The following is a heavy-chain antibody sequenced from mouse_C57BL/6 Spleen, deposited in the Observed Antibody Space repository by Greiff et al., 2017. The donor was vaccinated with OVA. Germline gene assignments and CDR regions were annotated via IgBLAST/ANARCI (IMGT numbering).Heavy chain of an antibody. CDR2: IYPGDGDT. Sequence: QVQLKQSGPELVKPGASVKISCKASGYAFSSSWMNWVKQRPGKGLEWIGRIYPGDGDTNYNGKFKGKATLTADKSSSTAYMQLSSLTSEDSAVYFCARWYDYDGDYAMDYWGQGTSVTVSS. V-gene: IGHV1-82*01. CDR1: GYAFSSSW. J-gene: IGHJ4*01. D-gene: IGHD2-4*01. CDR3: ARWYDYDGDYAMDY.